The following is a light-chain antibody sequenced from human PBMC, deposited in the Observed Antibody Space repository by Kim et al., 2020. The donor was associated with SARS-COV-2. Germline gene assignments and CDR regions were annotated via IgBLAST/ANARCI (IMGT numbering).Light chain of an antibody. V-gene: IGLV1-40*01. CDR2: GNN. Sequence: PGQKVTIALTGTYANIGAGYDVHWYQVFPGKAPKVIIFGNNNRPSGVPDRFSGSKSGTSASLAITGLQADDEATYYCQSYDNRVGVFGGGTQLTVL. CDR3: QSYDNRVGV. CDR1: YANIGAGYD. J-gene: IGLJ2*01.